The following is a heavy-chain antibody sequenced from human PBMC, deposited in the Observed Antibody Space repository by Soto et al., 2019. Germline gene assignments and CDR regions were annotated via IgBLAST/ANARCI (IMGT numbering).Heavy chain of an antibody. J-gene: IGHJ3*02. CDR3: AGYCSSTSCRGHDAFDI. V-gene: IGHV4-31*03. CDR1: GGSISSGGYY. Sequence: QVQLQESGPGLVKPSQTLSLTCTVSGGSISSGGYYWSWIRQHPGKGLEWIGYIYYSGSTYYNPSRKSRVTISVDTSKNQFSLKLSSVTAADTAVYYCAGYCSSTSCRGHDAFDIWGQGTMVTVSS. CDR2: IYYSGST. D-gene: IGHD2-2*01.